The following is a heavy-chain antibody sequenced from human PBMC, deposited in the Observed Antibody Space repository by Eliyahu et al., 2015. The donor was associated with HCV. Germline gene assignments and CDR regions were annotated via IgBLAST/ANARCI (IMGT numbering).Heavy chain of an antibody. J-gene: IGHJ5*02. CDR3: ARGTGYCSSTSCPATWWVWFDP. Sequence: QVQLQESGPGLVKPSETLSLXCTXXGGSVXSGSYXXXWXRQPPGKGLEWIGYIYYSGSTNYNPSLKSRVTISVDTSKNQFSLKLSSVTAADTAVYYCARGTGYCSSTSCPATWWVWFDPWGQGTLVTVSS. D-gene: IGHD2-2*01. CDR2: IYYSGST. CDR1: GGSVXSGSYX. V-gene: IGHV4-61*01.